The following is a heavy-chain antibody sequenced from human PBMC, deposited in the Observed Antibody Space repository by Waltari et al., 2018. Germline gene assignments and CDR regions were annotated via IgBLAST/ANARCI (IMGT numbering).Heavy chain of an antibody. V-gene: IGHV1-3*01. D-gene: IGHD3-22*01. Sequence: QVQLVQSGAEVKKPGASVKVSCKASGYTFTSYAMHWVRQAPGQRLEWMGWINAGNGNTKYSQKFHGRVTITRDTSASTAYMELSSLRSEDTAVYYCARQARLDYYDSSGYMKGAFDIWGQGTMVTVSS. CDR2: INAGNGNT. CDR3: ARQARLDYYDSSGYMKGAFDI. J-gene: IGHJ3*02. CDR1: GYTFTSYA.